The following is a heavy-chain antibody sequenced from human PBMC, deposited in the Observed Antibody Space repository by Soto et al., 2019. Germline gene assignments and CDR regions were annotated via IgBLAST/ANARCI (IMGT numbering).Heavy chain of an antibody. Sequence: SETLSLTCTVSGGSIRSYYWSWIRQPPGKGLEWIGSIYYSGSTNYKPSPKSRVTISVDTSKNQFSLKLNSVTAADTAVYYCARQGGWFDPWGQGTLVTVS. V-gene: IGHV4-59*08. D-gene: IGHD1-26*01. CDR2: IYYSGST. J-gene: IGHJ5*02. CDR3: ARQGGWFDP. CDR1: GGSIRSYY.